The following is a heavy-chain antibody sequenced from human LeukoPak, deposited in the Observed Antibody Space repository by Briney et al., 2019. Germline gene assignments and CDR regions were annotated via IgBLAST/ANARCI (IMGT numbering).Heavy chain of an antibody. CDR2: INHSGST. CDR1: GFTVSSNY. D-gene: IGHD6-19*01. V-gene: IGHV4-34*01. Sequence: GSLRLSCAASGFTVSSNYMSWIRPPPGKGLEWIGEINHSGSTNYNPSLKSRVTISVDTSKNQFSLKLSSVTAADTAVYYCARGAPYSSGSDDYWGQGTLVTVSS. J-gene: IGHJ4*02. CDR3: ARGAPYSSGSDDY.